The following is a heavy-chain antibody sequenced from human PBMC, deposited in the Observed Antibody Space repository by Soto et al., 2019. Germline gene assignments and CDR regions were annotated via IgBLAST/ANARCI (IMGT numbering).Heavy chain of an antibody. CDR1: GFTFSSYA. Sequence: GGSLRLSCAASGFTFSSYAMSWVRQAPGKGLEWVSAISGSGGSTYYADSVKGRFTISRDNSKNTMYLQMNSLRAEDTAVDDCAEDDNDKPIQLWLYYYYGMDVWGQGTMVTVSS. D-gene: IGHD5-18*01. CDR3: AEDDNDKPIQLWLYYYYGMDV. V-gene: IGHV3-23*01. J-gene: IGHJ6*02. CDR2: ISGSGGST.